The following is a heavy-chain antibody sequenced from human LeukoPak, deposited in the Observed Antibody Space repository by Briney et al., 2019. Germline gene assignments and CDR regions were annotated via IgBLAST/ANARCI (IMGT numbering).Heavy chain of an antibody. CDR3: ASADYDMAFDI. CDR1: GGSISSGGYY. CDR2: IYYSGST. J-gene: IGHJ3*02. D-gene: IGHD3-9*01. V-gene: IGHV4-31*03. Sequence: SETLSLTCTASGGSISSGGYYWSWIRQHPGKGLEWIGYIYYSGSTDYNPSLKSRFTMSVDTSKNKFSLKLSSVTAADTAVYYCASADYDMAFDIWGQGTMVTVSS.